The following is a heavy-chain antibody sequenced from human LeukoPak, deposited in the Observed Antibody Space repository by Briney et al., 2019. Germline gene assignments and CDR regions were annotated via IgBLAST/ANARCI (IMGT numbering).Heavy chain of an antibody. D-gene: IGHD5-12*01. CDR1: GGSTTPYY. V-gene: IGHV4-59*08. J-gene: IGHJ4*02. Sequence: SETLSLTCTVSGGSTTPYYWIWIRQPPGKGLEWIGYISYSGSINYNPSLKSRLAISVDTSKNQLSLKLTSVTAADTAVYYCARNRAITSGYDYWGRGTLVTVSS. CDR2: ISYSGSI. CDR3: ARNRAITSGYDY.